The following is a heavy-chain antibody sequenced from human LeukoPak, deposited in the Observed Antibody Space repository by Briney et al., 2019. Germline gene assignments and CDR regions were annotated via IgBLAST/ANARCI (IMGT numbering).Heavy chain of an antibody. J-gene: IGHJ4*02. D-gene: IGHD1-26*01. CDR1: GFTFSSYG. V-gene: IGHV3-23*01. CDR3: AKLSSGWEVNGYFDY. CDR2: ISGSGGNT. Sequence: GGSLRLSCAASGFTFSSYGMHWVRQAPGKGLEWVSGISGSGGNTYYADFVKGRFTISRDNSRNTLYLQMNSLRAEDTAIYYCAKLSSGWEVNGYFDYWGQGTLVTVSS.